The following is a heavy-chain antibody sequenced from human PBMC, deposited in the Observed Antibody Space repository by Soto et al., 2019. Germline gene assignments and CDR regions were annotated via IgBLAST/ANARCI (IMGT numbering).Heavy chain of an antibody. J-gene: IGHJ4*02. V-gene: IGHV4-4*02. CDR1: GGSIRSNNW. D-gene: IGHD1-26*01. CDR2: IFQSGST. CDR3: ARVYSGRYSDY. Sequence: SETLSLTCAVSGGSIRSNNWWSWARQPPGKGLEWIGEIFQSGSTHYNPTLKTRVIISVDKSKNQFSLNLSSVTAADTAVYYCARVYSGRYSDYWGQGTLVTVPQ.